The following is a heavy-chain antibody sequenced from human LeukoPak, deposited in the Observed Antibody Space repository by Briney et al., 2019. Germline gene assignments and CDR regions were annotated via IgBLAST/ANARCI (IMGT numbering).Heavy chain of an antibody. CDR1: GGPISSYY. Sequence: SETLSLTCTVSGGPISSYYWSWIRQPPGKGLEWIGYIYYSGSTNYNPSLKSRVTLSLDTSKNQFSLKLSSVTAADTAVYYCARGGYSGYDPFDYWGQGTLVTVSS. V-gene: IGHV4-59*01. J-gene: IGHJ4*02. CDR3: ARGGYSGYDPFDY. CDR2: IYYSGST. D-gene: IGHD5-12*01.